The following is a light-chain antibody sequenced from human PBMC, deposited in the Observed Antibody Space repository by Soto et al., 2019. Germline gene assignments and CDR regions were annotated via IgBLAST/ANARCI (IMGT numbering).Light chain of an antibody. CDR1: TSDIGAYNY. CDR3: SSYATINTVVL. CDR2: DVT. V-gene: IGLV2-14*03. Sequence: QSALTQPASVSGSLGQSITISCTGTTSDIGAYNYVSWYQHHTGKAHKLVIYDVTERPSGVSDRFSGSKSGNTASLTISGLQAEDEADYFCSSYATINTVVLFGGGTKVTVL. J-gene: IGLJ2*01.